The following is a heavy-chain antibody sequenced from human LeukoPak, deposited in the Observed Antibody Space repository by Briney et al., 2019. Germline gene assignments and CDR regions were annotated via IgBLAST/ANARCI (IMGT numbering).Heavy chain of an antibody. D-gene: IGHD2-2*02. J-gene: IGHJ4*02. Sequence: GGSLRLSCAASGFTFSSYAMSWVRQAPGKGLEWVSAISGSGGSTYYADSVKGRFTISRDNSKNTLYLQMNSLRAEDTAVYYCAKNLGASCYSPPDYWGQGTLVTVSS. V-gene: IGHV3-23*01. CDR3: AKNLGASCYSPPDY. CDR2: ISGSGGST. CDR1: GFTFSSYA.